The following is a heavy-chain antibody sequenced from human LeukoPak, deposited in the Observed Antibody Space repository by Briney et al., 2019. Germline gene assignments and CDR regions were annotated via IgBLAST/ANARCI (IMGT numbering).Heavy chain of an antibody. CDR2: ISSGISDK. V-gene: IGHV3-21*01. J-gene: IGHJ3*02. Sequence: GGALRLSCVASGFTFTTYSMNWVRRAPGEGLEWVSSISSGISDKYYADSVKGRFTISRDNAKNSLYLQMNRLRAEETAVYYCATTVRYGSGSYDAFDIWVQGTMVTVSS. D-gene: IGHD3-10*01. CDR1: GFTFTTYS. CDR3: ATTVRYGSGSYDAFDI.